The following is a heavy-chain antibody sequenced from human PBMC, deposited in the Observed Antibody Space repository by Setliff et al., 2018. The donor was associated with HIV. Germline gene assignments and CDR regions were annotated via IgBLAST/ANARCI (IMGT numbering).Heavy chain of an antibody. CDR3: ARYSTLTTNFDY. CDR1: GYPFRDHT. J-gene: IGHJ4*02. V-gene: IGHV1-3*01. Sequence: ASVKVSCKASGYPFRDHTIHWVRQAPGQGLEWMGIVHGGTGKTQHLEKFQDRITMTSDTSATTAYMELSSLNSEDSAIYYCARYSTLTTNFDYWGQGTLVTVSS. D-gene: IGHD4-17*01. CDR2: VHGGTGKT.